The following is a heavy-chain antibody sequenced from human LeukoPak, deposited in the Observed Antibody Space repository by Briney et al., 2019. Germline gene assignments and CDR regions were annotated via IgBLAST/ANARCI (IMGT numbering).Heavy chain of an antibody. CDR2: INRNGNT. CDR3: ARAWGPGIWYFDL. CDR1: DEPFSGYY. V-gene: IGHV4-34*01. J-gene: IGHJ2*01. Sequence: SETLSLTCAISDEPFSGYYWGWIRQPPGKGLELIGEINRNGNTDYNPSLKSRVSMSIDTSKNQFSLKLISVTAADTAVYYCARAWGPGIWYFDLWGRGTLVTVSS. D-gene: IGHD3-16*01.